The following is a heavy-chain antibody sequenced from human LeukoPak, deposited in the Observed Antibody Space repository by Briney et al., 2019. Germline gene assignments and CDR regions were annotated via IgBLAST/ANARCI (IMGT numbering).Heavy chain of an antibody. J-gene: IGHJ5*02. CDR1: GFTYSSYA. Sequence: GGSLRLSCAASGFTYSSYAMSWVRQAPGKGLEWVSAISGSGGSTYTISRDNSKNTLYLQMNSLRAEDTAVYYCAKERGTGYSSSWYSWFDPWGQGTLVTVSS. CDR2: ISGSGGST. CDR3: AKERGTGYSSSWYSWFDP. D-gene: IGHD6-13*01. V-gene: IGHV3-23*01.